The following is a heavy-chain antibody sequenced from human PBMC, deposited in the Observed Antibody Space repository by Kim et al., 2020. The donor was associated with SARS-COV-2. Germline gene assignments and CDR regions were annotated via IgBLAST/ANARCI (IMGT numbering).Heavy chain of an antibody. CDR1: GGSFSGYY. D-gene: IGHD6-13*01. CDR3: ARGARGFYCSSWPGRPDAVDI. V-gene: IGHV4-34*01. J-gene: IGHJ3*02. CDR2: INHSGST. Sequence: SETLSLTCAVYGGSFSGYYWSWIRQPPGKGLEWIGEINHSGSTNYNLSPKSRVTISVDTSKNQFSLKLSTVTAADTAVYYCARGARGFYCSSWPGRPDAVDIWGQGTMVTVSS.